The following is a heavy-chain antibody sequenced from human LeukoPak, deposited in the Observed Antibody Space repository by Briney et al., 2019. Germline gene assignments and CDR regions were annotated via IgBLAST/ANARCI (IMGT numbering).Heavy chain of an antibody. CDR2: IYYSGNT. D-gene: IGHD3-9*01. J-gene: IGHJ6*02. CDR1: GGSISSGDYY. V-gene: IGHV4-30-4*01. Sequence: SETLSLTCTVSGGSISSGDYYWSWIRQPPGKGLEWIGYIYYSGNTYYNPSLKSRVTISVDTSKNQFSLKLSSVTAADTAVYYCARHLSGGIQSYYYYGMDVWGQGTTVTVSS. CDR3: ARHLSGGIQSYYYYGMDV.